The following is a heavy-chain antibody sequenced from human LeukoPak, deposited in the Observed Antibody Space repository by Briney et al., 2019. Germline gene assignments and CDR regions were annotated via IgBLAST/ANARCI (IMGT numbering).Heavy chain of an antibody. Sequence: KPSETLSLTCTGSGGSISNYYWTWIRQPPGKGLEWIGYIYYSGSTNYNPSLKSRVTISVDTSKNQFSLKLSSVTAADTAVYYCARREGDAFDIWGQGTMVTVSS. D-gene: IGHD1-26*01. V-gene: IGHV4-59*08. CDR2: IYYSGST. CDR1: GGSISNYY. J-gene: IGHJ3*02. CDR3: ARREGDAFDI.